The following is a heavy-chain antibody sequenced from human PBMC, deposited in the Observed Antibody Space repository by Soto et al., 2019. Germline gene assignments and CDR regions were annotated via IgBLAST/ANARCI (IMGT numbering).Heavy chain of an antibody. CDR1: GGSISSGDYY. D-gene: IGHD1-20*01. J-gene: IGHJ5*02. V-gene: IGHV4-30-4*01. CDR2: IYYSGST. Sequence: SETLSLTCTVSGGSISSGDYYWSWIRQPPGKGLEWIGYIYYSGSTYYNPSLKSRVTISVDTSKNQFSLKLSSVTAADTAVYYCATENRHNWNNLGYNWFDPWGQGTLVTVSS. CDR3: ATENRHNWNNLGYNWFDP.